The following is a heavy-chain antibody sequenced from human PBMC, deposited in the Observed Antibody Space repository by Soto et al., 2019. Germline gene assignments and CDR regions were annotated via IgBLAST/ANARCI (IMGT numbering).Heavy chain of an antibody. Sequence: VQLLESGGGLVQPGGSLRLSCAASGFTFSSYAMSWVRQAPGKGLEWVSAISGSGGSTYYADSVKGRFTISRDNSKNTLYLQMNSLRAEDTAVYYCAKGAYYYGSGSWYFDLWGRGTLVTVSS. D-gene: IGHD3-10*01. CDR2: ISGSGGST. CDR3: AKGAYYYGSGSWYFDL. J-gene: IGHJ2*01. V-gene: IGHV3-23*01. CDR1: GFTFSSYA.